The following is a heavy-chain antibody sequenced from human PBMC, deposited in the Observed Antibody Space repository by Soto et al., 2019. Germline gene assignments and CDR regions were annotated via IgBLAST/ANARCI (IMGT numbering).Heavy chain of an antibody. D-gene: IGHD5-18*01. CDR1: GFSISSDA. CDR2: INRGGGP. Sequence: EVQLLESGGGLIQPGGSLRLSCAASGFSISSDAMSWVRQAPGKGLEWVSGINRGGGPYYADSVKGRFTISRDNSKNMLYLRMNSLRADDTAVYFCARADGPLPVTLLGFWGQGTLVTVSS. V-gene: IGHV3-23*01. CDR3: ARADGPLPVTLLGF. J-gene: IGHJ4*02.